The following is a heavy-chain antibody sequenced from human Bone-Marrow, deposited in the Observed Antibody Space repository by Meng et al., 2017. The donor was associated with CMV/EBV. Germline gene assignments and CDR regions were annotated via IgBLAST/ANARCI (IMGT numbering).Heavy chain of an antibody. D-gene: IGHD5-18*01. J-gene: IGHJ4*02. CDR1: GYTFIGYY. V-gene: IGHV1-2*02. Sequence: ASVKVFCKATGYTFIGYYMHWVLQAPGQGLEWMGWINPNSGGTNYAQKFQGRVTMTRDTSISTAYMELSRLRSDDTAVYYCARGEEIQLWFPTVDYWGQGTLVTVSS. CDR3: ARGEEIQLWFPTVDY. CDR2: INPNSGGT.